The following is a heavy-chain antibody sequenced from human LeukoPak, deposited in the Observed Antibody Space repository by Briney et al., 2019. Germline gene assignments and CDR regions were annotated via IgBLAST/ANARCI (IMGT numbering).Heavy chain of an antibody. CDR2: INPSNGGT. D-gene: IGHD5-24*01. Sequence: GASVKVSCKTSGYTFTGYYMNWVRQAPGQRLEWMGRINPSNGGTNYAQKFQGGVTMTTDTSTSTAYMVLSRLRSDDTAVYYCARVGDGLNDAFDIWGHGTMVTVSS. J-gene: IGHJ3*02. V-gene: IGHV1-2*06. CDR1: GYTFTGYY. CDR3: ARVGDGLNDAFDI.